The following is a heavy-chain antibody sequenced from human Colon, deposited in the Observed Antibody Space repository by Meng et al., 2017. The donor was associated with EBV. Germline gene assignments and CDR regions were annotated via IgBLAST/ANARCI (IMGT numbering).Heavy chain of an antibody. CDR3: ARGPGGSYYLYYFDY. CDR1: GGSFSGYY. Sequence: QVQLQQWGAGWLKPSGTLSLPCAVYGGSFSGYYWSWIRQPPEKGLEWIGEINHSGSTNYNPSLKSRVTISVDTSKKQFSLKLSSVTAADTAVYYCARGPGGSYYLYYFDYWGQGTLVTVSS. D-gene: IGHD1-26*01. V-gene: IGHV4-34*01. CDR2: INHSGST. J-gene: IGHJ4*02.